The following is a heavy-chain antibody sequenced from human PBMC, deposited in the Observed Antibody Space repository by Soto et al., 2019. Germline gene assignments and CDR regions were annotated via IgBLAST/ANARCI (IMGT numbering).Heavy chain of an antibody. CDR2: IKSGGSFT. CDR3: TKENSVMNSGYEAFDL. D-gene: IGHD5-12*01. V-gene: IGHV3-48*03. J-gene: IGHJ3*01. CDR1: GFSFSAFE. Sequence: EAKLEESGGGLIEPGGSLRLSCAASGFSFSAFEMNWVRQAPGKGPEWVARIKSGGSFTLYAASVKGRFTISRDDADNSLYLQMNRLRAEDTALYYCTKENSVMNSGYEAFDLWGRGTMVTVSS.